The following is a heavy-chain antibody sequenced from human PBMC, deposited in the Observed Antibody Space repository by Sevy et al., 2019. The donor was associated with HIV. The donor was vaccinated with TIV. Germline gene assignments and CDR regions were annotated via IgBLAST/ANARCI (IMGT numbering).Heavy chain of an antibody. CDR2: ISSSSSYI. CDR3: ARAVTSCFDY. Sequence: GGSLRLSCAASGFTFSSYSMNWVRQAPGKGLEWVSSISSSSSYIYYADSVKGRFTISRDNAKNSLYLQMNSLRAEDSAVYYCARAVTSCFDYWGQGTLVTVSS. D-gene: IGHD4-4*01. CDR1: GFTFSSYS. J-gene: IGHJ4*02. V-gene: IGHV3-21*01.